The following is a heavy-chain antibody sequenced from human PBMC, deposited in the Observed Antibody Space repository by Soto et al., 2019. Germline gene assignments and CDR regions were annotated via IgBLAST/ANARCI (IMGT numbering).Heavy chain of an antibody. CDR2: ISYDGSNK. Sequence: GGSLRLSFAASGFTFSSYGMHWFRQAPGKGLEWVAVISYDGSNKYYADSVKGRFTISRDNSKNTLYLQMNSLRAEDTAVYYCAKDPGSWSHYYYYYGMDVWGQGSTVTVSS. CDR3: AKDPGSWSHYYYYYGMDV. J-gene: IGHJ6*02. CDR1: GFTFSSYG. V-gene: IGHV3-30*18. D-gene: IGHD6-13*01.